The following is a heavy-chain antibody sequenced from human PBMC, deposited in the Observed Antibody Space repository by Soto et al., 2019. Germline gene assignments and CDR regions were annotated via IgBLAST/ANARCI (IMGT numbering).Heavy chain of an antibody. J-gene: IGHJ3*02. V-gene: IGHV4-4*07. Sequence: AETLSLAYRKCGYSLRRYEWSRSRQLAWKGLEWIGRIYTSGSTNYNPSLKSRVTMSVDTSKNQFSLKLSSVTAADTAVYYCARLLMWNSGDAFDIWGQGTMVTVSS. CDR1: GYSLRRYE. CDR3: ARLLMWNSGDAFDI. CDR2: IYTSGST. D-gene: IGHD3-10*01.